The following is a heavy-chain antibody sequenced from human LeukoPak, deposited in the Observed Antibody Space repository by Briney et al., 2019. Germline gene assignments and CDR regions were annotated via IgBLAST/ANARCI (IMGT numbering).Heavy chain of an antibody. J-gene: IGHJ4*02. V-gene: IGHV3-64*02. D-gene: IGHD1-14*01. CDR3: ARVGPETAFDY. CDR1: GFTLSSFS. Sequence: GGSLRLSCAASGFTLSSFSMHWVRQSPGRGLEYVSAIDYKGDTTYYADSVKGRFTISRDNSKNTLYLQMASLRGEDMAVYYCARVGPETAFDYWGQGTLVTVSS. CDR2: IDYKGDTT.